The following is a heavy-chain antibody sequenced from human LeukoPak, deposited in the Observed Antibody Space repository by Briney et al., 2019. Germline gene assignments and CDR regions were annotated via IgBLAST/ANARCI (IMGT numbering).Heavy chain of an antibody. CDR3: ARDSYQDYYGRFDP. CDR2: IWDDGNHK. Sequence: GGSLRLSCAASGFRFSNHGMHWVRQAPGKRMEWVAVIWDDGNHKRYANSVNGRFTISRDNSENTLYMQMNDLTTEDTAMYYCARDSYQDYYGRFDPWGQGTLVIVSS. J-gene: IGHJ5*02. D-gene: IGHD3-10*01. CDR1: GFRFSNHG. V-gene: IGHV3-33*01.